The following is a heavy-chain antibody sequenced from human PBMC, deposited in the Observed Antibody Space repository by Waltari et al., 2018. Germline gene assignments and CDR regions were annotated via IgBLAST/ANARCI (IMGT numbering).Heavy chain of an antibody. Sequence: QVQLQESGPGLVKPSETLSLTCTVSGGSISSHYWSWIRQPPGKGLEWIGYIYYSGSTNYNPSLKSRVTISVDTSKNQFSLKLSSVTAADTAVYYCASLYDFWSGYYYDYWGQGTLVTVSS. V-gene: IGHV4-59*11. CDR2: IYYSGST. J-gene: IGHJ4*02. CDR1: GGSISSHY. D-gene: IGHD3-3*01. CDR3: ASLYDFWSGYYYDY.